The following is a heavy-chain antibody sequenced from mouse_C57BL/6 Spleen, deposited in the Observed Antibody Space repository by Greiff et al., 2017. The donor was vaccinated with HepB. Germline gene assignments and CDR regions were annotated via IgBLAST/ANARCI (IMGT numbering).Heavy chain of an antibody. D-gene: IGHD1-1*01. CDR2: FHPYNDDT. CDR1: GYTFTTYP. V-gene: IGHV1-47*01. Sequence: VKLQESGAELVKPGASVKMSCKASGYTFTTYPIEWMKQNHGKSLEWIGNFHPYNDDTKYNEKFKGKATLTVEKSSSTVYLELSRLTSDDSAVYYCARHYYGKGDVDYFDYWGQGTTLTVSS. J-gene: IGHJ2*01. CDR3: ARHYYGKGDVDYFDY.